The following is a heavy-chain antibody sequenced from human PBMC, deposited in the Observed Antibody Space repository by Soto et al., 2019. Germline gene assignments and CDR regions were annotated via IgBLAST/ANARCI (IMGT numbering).Heavy chain of an antibody. J-gene: IGHJ6*02. V-gene: IGHV1-69*13. D-gene: IGHD5-12*01. Sequence: GASVKVSCKASGGTFSSYAISWVRQAPGQGLEWMGGIIPIFGTANYAQKFQGRVTITADESTSTAYMELSSLRSEDTAVYYCASSYIRDGYNYYYYYGMDVWGQGTTVTVSS. CDR3: ASSYIRDGYNYYYYYGMDV. CDR1: GGTFSSYA. CDR2: IIPIFGTA.